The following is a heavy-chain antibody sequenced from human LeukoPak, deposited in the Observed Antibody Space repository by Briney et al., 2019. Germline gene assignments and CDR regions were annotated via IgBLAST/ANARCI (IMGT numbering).Heavy chain of an antibody. CDR2: IYYSGST. CDR3: AREGSSSWYASNAFDI. D-gene: IGHD6-13*01. V-gene: IGHV4-59*01. J-gene: IGHJ3*02. Sequence: PSETLSLTCTVSGGSISSYYWSWIRQPPGKGLEWIGYIYYSGSTNYNPSLKSRVTISVDTSKNQFSLKLSSVTAADTAVYHCAREGSSSWYASNAFDIWGQGTMVTVSS. CDR1: GGSISSYY.